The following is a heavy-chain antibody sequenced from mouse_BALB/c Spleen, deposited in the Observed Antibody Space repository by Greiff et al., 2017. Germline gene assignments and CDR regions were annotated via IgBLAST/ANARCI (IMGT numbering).Heavy chain of an antibody. Sequence: QVQLQQSGAELVRPGTSVKVSCKASGYAFTNYLIEWVKQRPGQGLEWIGVINPGSGGTNYNEKFKGKATLTADKSSSTAYMQLSSLTSDDSAVYFCARRALWLRYFDYGGQGTTLTVSS. CDR1: GYAFTNYL. J-gene: IGHJ2*01. CDR2: INPGSGGT. D-gene: IGHD2-2*01. V-gene: IGHV1-54*01. CDR3: ARRALWLRYFDY.